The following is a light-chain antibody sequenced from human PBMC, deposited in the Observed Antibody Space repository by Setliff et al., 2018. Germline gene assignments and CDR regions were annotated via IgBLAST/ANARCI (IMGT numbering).Light chain of an antibody. Sequence: QSVLTQPASVSGSPGQSITISCSGTIGDVGAYDFVSWYQHHPGKAPKLVIYEVTNRPSGISNRFSGSKSGNSASLIISGLQAEDEADYFCGSYTNTFGYVFGSGTKVTVL. CDR2: EVT. V-gene: IGLV2-14*01. CDR3: GSYTNTFGYV. J-gene: IGLJ1*01. CDR1: IGDVGAYDF.